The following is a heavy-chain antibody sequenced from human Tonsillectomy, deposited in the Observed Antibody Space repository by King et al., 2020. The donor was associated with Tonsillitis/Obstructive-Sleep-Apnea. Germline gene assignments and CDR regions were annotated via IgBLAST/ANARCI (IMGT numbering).Heavy chain of an antibody. CDR2: IYYSDDT. J-gene: IGHJ6*03. Sequence: QLQESGPGLVKPSGTLSLTCTVSGGSINAYYWTWIRQPPGKGLEWIGYIYYSDDTNYNPSLKSRVTISVDTSKNQFSLKLSSVTAADTAVYYCARERGSYVDVWGKGTTVTVSS. CDR1: GGSINAYY. V-gene: IGHV4-59*01. D-gene: IGHD3-10*01. CDR3: ARERGSYVDV.